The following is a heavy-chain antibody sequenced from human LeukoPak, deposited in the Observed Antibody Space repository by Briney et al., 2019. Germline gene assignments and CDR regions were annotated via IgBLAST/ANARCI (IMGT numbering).Heavy chain of an antibody. J-gene: IGHJ5*02. CDR3: AKLYGTIFVVGNWFDP. Sequence: ASVKVSCKASGGTFSSYAISWVRQAPGQGLEWMGGIIPIFGTANYAQKFQGRVTITADKSTNTAYMELNSLRSEDTALYSCAKLYGTIFVVGNWFDPWGQGTLVTVSS. V-gene: IGHV1-69*06. CDR1: GGTFSSYA. CDR2: IIPIFGTA. D-gene: IGHD3-3*01.